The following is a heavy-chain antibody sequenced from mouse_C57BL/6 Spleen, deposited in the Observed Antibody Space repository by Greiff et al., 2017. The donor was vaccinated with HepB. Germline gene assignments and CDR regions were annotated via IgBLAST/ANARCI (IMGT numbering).Heavy chain of an antibody. CDR3: ARGRWLLRYFDY. J-gene: IGHJ2*01. D-gene: IGHD2-3*01. CDR1: GFTFSSYA. Sequence: EVKLMESGGGLVKPGGSLKLSCAASGFTFSSYAMSWVRQTPEKRLEWVATISDGGSYTYYPDNVKGRFTISRDNAKNNLYLQMSHLKSEDTAMYYCARGRWLLRYFDYWGQGTTLTVSS. V-gene: IGHV5-4*03. CDR2: ISDGGSYT.